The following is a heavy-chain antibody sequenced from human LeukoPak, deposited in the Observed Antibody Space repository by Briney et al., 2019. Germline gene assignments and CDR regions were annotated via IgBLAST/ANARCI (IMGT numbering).Heavy chain of an antibody. D-gene: IGHD4-17*01. V-gene: IGHV4-59*01. J-gene: IGHJ3*02. CDR1: GGSISSYY. CDR3: ARGDYGDPKGAFDI. CDR2: IYYSGST. Sequence: SETLSLTCTVSGGSISSYYWSWIRQPPEKGLEWIGYIYYSGSTNYNPSLKSRVTISVDTSKNQFSLKLSSVTAADTAVYYCARGDYGDPKGAFDIWGQGTMVTVSS.